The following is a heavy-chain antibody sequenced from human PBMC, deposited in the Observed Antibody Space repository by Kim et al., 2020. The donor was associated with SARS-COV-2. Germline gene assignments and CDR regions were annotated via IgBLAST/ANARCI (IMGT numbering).Heavy chain of an antibody. J-gene: IGHJ6*02. Sequence: SETLSLTCTVSGGSISSSSFYWGWIRQPPGQGLEWIGTIYYRGSTYYNPSLKSRVTISVDTSKNQFSLILSSVTAADTAVYYCARRRDDWGYYGLDVWGQGTTVTVSS. CDR3: ARRRDDWGYYGLDV. D-gene: IGHD7-27*01. CDR1: GGSISSSSFY. V-gene: IGHV4-39*01. CDR2: IYYRGST.